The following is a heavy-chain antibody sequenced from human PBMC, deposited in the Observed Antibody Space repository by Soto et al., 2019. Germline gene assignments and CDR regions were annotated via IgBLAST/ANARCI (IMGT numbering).Heavy chain of an antibody. D-gene: IGHD6-19*01. J-gene: IGHJ4*02. V-gene: IGHV3-23*01. Sequence: EVQLLESGGGLVQPGGSLRLSCAASGFTFSSYVMSWVRQAPGKGLEWVSAISGSGGSTYYADSVKGRFTISRDNSKNTLYLPMDSLRAEDQAVYYCAKGRSGWYGGFGYWGQGTLVTVSS. CDR2: ISGSGGST. CDR1: GFTFSSYV. CDR3: AKGRSGWYGGFGY.